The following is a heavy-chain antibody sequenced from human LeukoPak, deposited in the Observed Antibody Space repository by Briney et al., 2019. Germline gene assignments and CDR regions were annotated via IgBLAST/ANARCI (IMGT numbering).Heavy chain of an antibody. D-gene: IGHD1-26*01. J-gene: IGHJ4*02. CDR2: ISARGIAT. Sequence: ETLSLTCAVYGGSFSGYYWTWVRQAPGKGLEWVSSISARGIATYYADSVRGRFTIFRDNSENTLSLQMNSLRTDDTAIYYCAKERGVGATTGSLATFDNWGQGTLVTVSS. V-gene: IGHV3-23*01. CDR1: GGSFSGYY. CDR3: AKERGVGATTGSLATFDN.